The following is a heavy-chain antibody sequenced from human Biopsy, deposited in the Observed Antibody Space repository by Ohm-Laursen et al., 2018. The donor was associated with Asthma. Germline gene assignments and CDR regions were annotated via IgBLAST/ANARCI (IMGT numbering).Heavy chain of an antibody. D-gene: IGHD6-19*01. CDR3: AREGVAGTHIED. V-gene: IGHV3-30-3*01. Sequence: LSLTCAASGFVFRSHAMHWVRQAPGKGLEWVAVISYDGSSIYYADSVKGRFTISRDNSKNTLSLQMNSLTAEDTAVYYCAREGVAGTHIEDWGQGTLVTVSS. CDR2: ISYDGSSI. CDR1: GFVFRSHA. J-gene: IGHJ4*02.